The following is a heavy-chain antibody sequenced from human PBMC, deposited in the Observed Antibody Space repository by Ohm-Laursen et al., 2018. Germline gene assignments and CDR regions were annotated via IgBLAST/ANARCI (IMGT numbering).Heavy chain of an antibody. CDR1: GFTFSTYA. Sequence: SLRLSCAASGFTFSTYAMSWVRQAPGKGLEWVSSISSSSSYIYYADSVKGRFTISRDNAKNSLYLQMNSLRAEDTAVYYCARAAGSYPYYFDYWGQGTLVTVSS. D-gene: IGHD1-26*01. CDR3: ARAAGSYPYYFDY. CDR2: ISSSSSYI. J-gene: IGHJ4*02. V-gene: IGHV3-21*01.